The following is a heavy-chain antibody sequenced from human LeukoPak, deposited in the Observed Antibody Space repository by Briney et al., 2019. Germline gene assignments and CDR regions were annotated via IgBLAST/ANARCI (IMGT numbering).Heavy chain of an antibody. V-gene: IGHV4-59*01. D-gene: IGHD2-15*01. CDR2: IYYSEGT. J-gene: IGHJ6*03. Sequence: SETLSLTCAVYGGSFSGYYWSWIRQPPGKGLEWIGYIYYSEGTNYNPSLKSRVTISVDTSKNQFSLKLSSVTAADTAVYYCARGYSDTIAYYYYMDVWGKGTTVTVSS. CDR1: GGSFSGYY. CDR3: ARGYSDTIAYYYYMDV.